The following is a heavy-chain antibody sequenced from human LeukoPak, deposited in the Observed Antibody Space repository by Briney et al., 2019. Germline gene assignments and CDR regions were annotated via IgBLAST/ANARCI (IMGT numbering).Heavy chain of an antibody. Sequence: GGSLTLSCPASGFTFSNYNINWVRQAPGKGLEWVSSISSSSSYIYYADSVKGRFTISRDNARNSLYLQMNSLRAEDTAVYYCARETGPNYDFWGGNGMDVWGQGTTVTVSS. J-gene: IGHJ6*02. V-gene: IGHV3-21*06. CDR1: GFTFSNYN. CDR3: ARETGPNYDFWGGNGMDV. D-gene: IGHD3-3*01. CDR2: ISSSSSYI.